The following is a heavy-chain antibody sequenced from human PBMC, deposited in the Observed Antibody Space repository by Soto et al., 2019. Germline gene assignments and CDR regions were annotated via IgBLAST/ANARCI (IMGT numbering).Heavy chain of an antibody. V-gene: IGHV6-1*01. CDR3: ARDLGFYYGSGSYPHHAFDI. CDR2: TYYRSKWYN. CDR1: GDSVSSNSAA. Sequence: QVQLQQSGPGLVKPSQTLSLTCAISGDSVSSNSAAWNWIRQSPSRGLEWLGRTYYRSKWYNDYAVSVKSRITINPDTSKNQFSLQLNSVTPEDTAVYYCARDLGFYYGSGSYPHHAFDIWGQGTMVTVSS. J-gene: IGHJ3*02. D-gene: IGHD3-10*01.